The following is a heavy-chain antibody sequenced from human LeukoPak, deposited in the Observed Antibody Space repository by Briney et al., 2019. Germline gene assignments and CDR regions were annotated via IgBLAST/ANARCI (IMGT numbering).Heavy chain of an antibody. Sequence: GGSLRLSCAASGFTFSNYAMTWVRQAPGKGLEWVSGVSGSGSTTYYADSAKGRFTISRDNLKNTLYLQMSSLRVEDMAIYYCAKNRRACSGGSCNSGVSEYFHHWGQGTLVTVSS. D-gene: IGHD2-15*01. CDR3: AKNRRACSGGSCNSGVSEYFHH. V-gene: IGHV3-23*01. J-gene: IGHJ1*01. CDR2: VSGSGSTT. CDR1: GFTFSNYA.